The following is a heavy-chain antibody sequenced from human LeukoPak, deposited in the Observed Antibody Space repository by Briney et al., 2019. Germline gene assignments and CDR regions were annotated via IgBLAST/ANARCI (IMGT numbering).Heavy chain of an antibody. D-gene: IGHD3-3*01. J-gene: IGHJ4*02. CDR1: GFTFSSYW. CDR3: ARALTYYDFWSGYDY. CDR2: INPGGSTT. Sequence: GGSLRLSCAASGFTFSSYWMHWVRQSPGKGLVWVSRINPGGSTTNYADSVKGRFTISRDNAKNSLYLQMNSPRAEDTAVYYCARALTYYDFWSGYDYWGQATLVTVSS. V-gene: IGHV3-74*01.